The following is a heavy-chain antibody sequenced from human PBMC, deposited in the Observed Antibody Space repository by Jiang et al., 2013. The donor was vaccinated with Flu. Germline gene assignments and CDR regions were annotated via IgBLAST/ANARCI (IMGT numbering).Heavy chain of an antibody. J-gene: IGHJ6*02. V-gene: IGHV5-51*01. Sequence: GAEVKKPGESLKISCKGSGYSFPSHWIGWVRQMPGKGLEWMGIVYPGDSDTRYSPSFQGQVTFSVDKSISTAYLQWNSLKASDTAMYYCARHHGAAGYYGMDVWGPGTTVTVSS. CDR3: ARHHGAAGYYGMDV. D-gene: IGHD2-15*01. CDR1: GYSFPSHW. CDR2: VYPGDSDT.